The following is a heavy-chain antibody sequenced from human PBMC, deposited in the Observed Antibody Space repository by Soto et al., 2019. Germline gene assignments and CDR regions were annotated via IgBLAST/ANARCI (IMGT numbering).Heavy chain of an antibody. CDR3: AKDINHDFWSGDNWFDP. Sequence: GGSLRLSCAASGFTFDDYAMHWVRQPPGKGLEWVSGISWNSGSIGYADSVKGRFTISRDNAKNSLYLQMNSLRAEDTALYYCAKDINHDFWSGDNWFDPWGQGTLVTVSS. CDR1: GFTFDDYA. V-gene: IGHV3-9*01. J-gene: IGHJ5*02. CDR2: ISWNSGSI. D-gene: IGHD3-3*01.